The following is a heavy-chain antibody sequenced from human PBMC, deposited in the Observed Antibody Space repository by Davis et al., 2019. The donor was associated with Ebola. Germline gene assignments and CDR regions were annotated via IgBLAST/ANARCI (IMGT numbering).Heavy chain of an antibody. D-gene: IGHD3-9*01. V-gene: IGHV4-59*01. Sequence: GSLRLSCTVSGCSISSYYWSWIRQPPGKGLEWIGYIYYSGSTNYNPSLKSRVTISVDTSKNQFSLKLSSVTAADTAVYYCARWAGAPALRYFDWLLPEPYGMDVWGQGTTVTVSS. CDR1: GCSISSYY. CDR3: ARWAGAPALRYFDWLLPEPYGMDV. J-gene: IGHJ6*02. CDR2: IYYSGST.